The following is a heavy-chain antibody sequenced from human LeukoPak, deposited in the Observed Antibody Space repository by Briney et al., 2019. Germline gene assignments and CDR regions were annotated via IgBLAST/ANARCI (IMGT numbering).Heavy chain of an antibody. D-gene: IGHD3-10*01. J-gene: IGHJ4*02. V-gene: IGHV4-4*07. CDR2: FFSSGNN. Sequence: SETLSLTCTVSGGSFTSFYWSWIRQPAGKGLEWIGRFFSSGNNNYNPSFKSRATISVDKSNNQCSLKLTSGTAADTAVYYCARHSGIYGHDYWGEGTLVSVSS. CDR3: ARHSGIYGHDY. CDR1: GGSFTSFY.